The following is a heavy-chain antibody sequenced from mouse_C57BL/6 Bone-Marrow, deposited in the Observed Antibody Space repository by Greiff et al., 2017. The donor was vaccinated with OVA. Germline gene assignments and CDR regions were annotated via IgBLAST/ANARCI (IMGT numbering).Heavy chain of an antibody. J-gene: IGHJ4*01. CDR3: TRGYSNYYAMDY. V-gene: IGHV1-15*01. D-gene: IGHD2-5*01. CDR2: IDPETGGT. Sequence: QVPLQQSGAELVRPGASVTLSCKASGYTFTDYEMHWVKQTPVHGLEWIGAIDPETGGTAYNQTFKGKAILTADKSSSTAYMELRSLTSEDSAVYYCTRGYSNYYAMDYWGQGTSVTVSS. CDR1: GYTFTDYE.